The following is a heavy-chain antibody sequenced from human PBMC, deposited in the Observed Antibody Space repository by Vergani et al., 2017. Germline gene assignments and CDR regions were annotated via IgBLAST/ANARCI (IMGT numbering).Heavy chain of an antibody. J-gene: IGHJ1*01. CDR2: IKQDGSEK. Sequence: EVQLVESGGGLVQPGGSLRLSCAASGFTFSSYWMSWVRQAPGKGLEWVANIKQDGSEKYYVDSVKGRFTISRDNGEYSLLLQMNSLRPEDTAVYYCASGVPGYQLATQYFQHWGQGTLVTVSS. CDR1: GFTFSSYW. V-gene: IGHV3-7*01. CDR3: ASGVPGYQLATQYFQH. D-gene: IGHD2-2*01.